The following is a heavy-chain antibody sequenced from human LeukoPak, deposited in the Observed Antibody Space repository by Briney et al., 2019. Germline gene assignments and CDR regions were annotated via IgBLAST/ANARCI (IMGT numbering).Heavy chain of an antibody. V-gene: IGHV3-13*01. CDR2: IGTAGDT. J-gene: IGHJ3*02. CDR3: ARANPDYGYYNGGPDAFDI. Sequence: GGSLRLSCAASGFTFSSYDMHWVRQATGKGLEWVSAIGTAGDTYYPGSVKGRFTISRENAKNSLYLQMNSLRAGDTAVYCCARANPDYGYYNGGPDAFDIWGQGTMVTVSS. CDR1: GFTFSSYD. D-gene: IGHD4-17*01.